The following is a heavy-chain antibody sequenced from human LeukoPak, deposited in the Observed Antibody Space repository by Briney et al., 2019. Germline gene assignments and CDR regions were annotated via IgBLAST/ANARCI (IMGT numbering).Heavy chain of an antibody. CDR1: AYTFTSYG. D-gene: IGHD6-19*01. V-gene: IGHV1-18*01. J-gene: IGHJ4*02. Sequence: ASAKVSCKASAYTFTSYGITWVRQAPGQGLEWMGWISAHNGNTNYAQKLQGRVTMTTDISTTTAYMELRSLSSDDTAVYYCARGGAYSSDWYADYCGQGTLVTVSS. CDR3: ARGGAYSSDWYADY. CDR2: ISAHNGNT.